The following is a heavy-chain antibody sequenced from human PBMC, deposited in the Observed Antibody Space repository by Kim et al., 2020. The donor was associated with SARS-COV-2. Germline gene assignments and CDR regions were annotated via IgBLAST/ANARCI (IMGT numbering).Heavy chain of an antibody. CDR3: ARGLGSGYYHFDF. J-gene: IGHJ4*02. D-gene: IGHD3-22*01. CDR1: GGSISGHY. V-gene: IGHV4-59*11. CDR2: IYDVGST. Sequence: SQTLSLTCTVSGGSISGHYWIWIRQPPGKGLEWIGYIYDVGSTNYNPSLKSRVTILVDTSKNQFSLNLGSVTAADTAVHYCARGLGSGYYHFDFWGQGALVTVSS.